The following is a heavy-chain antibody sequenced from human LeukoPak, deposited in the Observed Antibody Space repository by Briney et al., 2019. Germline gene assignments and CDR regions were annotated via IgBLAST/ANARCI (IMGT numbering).Heavy chain of an antibody. CDR3: ARSYYNFWSGYHTNFYYYYGMDV. D-gene: IGHD3-3*01. Sequence: SETLSLTCTVSGGSISSYYWSWIRQPPGKGLEWIGYIYYSGSTNYNPSLKSRVTISVDTSKNQFSLKLSSVTAADTAVYYCARSYYNFWSGYHTNFYYYYGMDVWGQGTTVTVSS. CDR2: IYYSGST. CDR1: GGSISSYY. V-gene: IGHV4-59*01. J-gene: IGHJ6*02.